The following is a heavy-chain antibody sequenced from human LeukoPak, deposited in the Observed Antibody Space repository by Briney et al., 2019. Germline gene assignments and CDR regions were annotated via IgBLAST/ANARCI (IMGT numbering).Heavy chain of an antibody. CDR1: ADSVSSNTAV. CDR3: ARSHSGRFDY. J-gene: IGHJ4*02. D-gene: IGHD3-10*01. Sequence: SQTLSLTCAISADSVSSNTAVWNWIRQSPSRGLEWLGRTYYRSKWSNDYAVSVKSRITNKPDTSKNQFSLQLNSVTPEDTAVYYCARSHSGRFDYWGQGTLVTVSS. V-gene: IGHV6-1*01. CDR2: TYYRSKWSN.